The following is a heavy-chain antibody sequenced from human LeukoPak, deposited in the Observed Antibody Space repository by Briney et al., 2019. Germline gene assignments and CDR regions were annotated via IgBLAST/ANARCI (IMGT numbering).Heavy chain of an antibody. V-gene: IGHV3-21*01. CDR1: GFTFSTYN. CDR3: ARDLLGWELHYFDY. CDR2: ISGSSSYI. Sequence: GFSLRLSYAASGFTFSTYNMNWVRQAPGKGLECVSSISGSSSYIYYADSLKGRFRISRDNAKNSLYLQMNSLRAEDTAVYYCARDLLGWELHYFDYWGQGTLVTVSS. D-gene: IGHD1-26*01. J-gene: IGHJ4*02.